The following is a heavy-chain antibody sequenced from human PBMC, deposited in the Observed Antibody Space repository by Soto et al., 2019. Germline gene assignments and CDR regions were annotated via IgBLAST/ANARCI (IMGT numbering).Heavy chain of an antibody. J-gene: IGHJ2*01. Sequence: GASVKVSCKASGYTFTSYAMHWVRQAPGQRLEWMGWINAGNGNTKYSQKFQGRVTITRDTSASTVYMELSSLRSEDTAVYYCASHTYYYDSSGYYYWYFDLWGRGTLVTVSS. CDR3: ASHTYYYDSSGYYYWYFDL. CDR2: INAGNGNT. V-gene: IGHV1-3*01. D-gene: IGHD3-22*01. CDR1: GYTFTSYA.